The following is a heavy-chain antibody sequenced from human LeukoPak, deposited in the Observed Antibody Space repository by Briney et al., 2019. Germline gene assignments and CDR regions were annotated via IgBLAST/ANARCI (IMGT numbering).Heavy chain of an antibody. CDR2: IGTAGDT. D-gene: IGHD2-15*01. V-gene: IGHV3-13*01. CDR3: ARGHGVVYYYMDV. Sequence: GGSLRLSCAASGFTVSSNYMSWVRQAPGKGLEWVSAIGTAGDTYYPGSVKGRFTISRENAKNSLYLQMNSLRAGDTAVYYCARGHGVVYYYMDVWGKGTTVTISS. CDR1: GFTVSSNY. J-gene: IGHJ6*03.